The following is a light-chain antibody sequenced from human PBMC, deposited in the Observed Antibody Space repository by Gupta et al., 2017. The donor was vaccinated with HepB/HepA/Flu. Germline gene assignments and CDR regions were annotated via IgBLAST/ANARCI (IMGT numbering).Light chain of an antibody. CDR3: DTGDSSRRSVL. V-gene: IGLV1-51*01. J-gene: IGLJ2*01. CDR1: NSNIGNNY. CDR2: DNN. Sequence: QSVLTQPPSFSAAPGQRVTISCSGNNSNIGNNYVSWYQELPGSAPKLLIYDNNQRPSGIPDRFSGSKSGTSATLGITGLQTGDEADYYCDTGDSSRRSVLFGGGTKLTVL.